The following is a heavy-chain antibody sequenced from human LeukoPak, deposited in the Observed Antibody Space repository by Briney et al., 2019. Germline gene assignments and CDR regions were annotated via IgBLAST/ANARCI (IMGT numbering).Heavy chain of an antibody. CDR2: ISSSSSYI. CDR3: ARVRGGYYDSSGYRDAFDI. V-gene: IGHV3-21*01. Sequence: GGSLRLSCAASGFTFSSYSMNWVRQAPGMGLEWVSSISSSSSYIYYADSVKGRFTISRDNAKNSLYLQMNSLRAEDTAVYYCARVRGGYYDSSGYRDAFDIWGQGTMVTASS. J-gene: IGHJ3*02. D-gene: IGHD3-22*01. CDR1: GFTFSSYS.